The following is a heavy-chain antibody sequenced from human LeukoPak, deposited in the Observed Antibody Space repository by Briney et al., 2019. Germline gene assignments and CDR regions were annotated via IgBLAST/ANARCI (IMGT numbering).Heavy chain of an antibody. Sequence: ASVKVSCKASGYTFTNYAMNWVRQAPGQGLEWMGWIHPSTGNPTYAQGFTGRFVFSLDTSVSATYLQISSLKAEDTAVYYCARAFQRLGELSLPDYWGQGTLVTVSS. CDR3: ARAFQRLGELSLPDY. V-gene: IGHV7-4-1*02. D-gene: IGHD3-16*02. J-gene: IGHJ4*02. CDR1: GYTFTNYA. CDR2: IHPSTGNP.